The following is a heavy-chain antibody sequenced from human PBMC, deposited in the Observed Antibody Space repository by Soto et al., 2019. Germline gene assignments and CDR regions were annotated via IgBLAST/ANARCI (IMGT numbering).Heavy chain of an antibody. D-gene: IGHD2-15*01. CDR1: GGSVSSGSYY. CDR3: AREGVAAATGYHYYGMDX. Sequence: SETLSLTCTVSGGSVSSGSYYWSWIRQPPGKGLEWIGYIYYSGSTNYNPSLKGRVTISVDTSKNQFSLKLSSVTAADTAVYYCAREGVAAATGYHYYGMDXWGQGTRVNVSX. V-gene: IGHV4-61*01. CDR2: IYYSGST. J-gene: IGHJ6*02.